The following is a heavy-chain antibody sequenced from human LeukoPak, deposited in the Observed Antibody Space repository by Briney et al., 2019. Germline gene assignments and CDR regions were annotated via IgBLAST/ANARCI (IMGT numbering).Heavy chain of an antibody. CDR3: AREVRFSMVRGEIDC. J-gene: IGHJ4*02. D-gene: IGHD3-10*01. CDR1: GGSIGSSNW. V-gene: IGHV4-4*02. CDR2: IYYSGNT. Sequence: SETLSLTCAVSGGSIGSSNWWSWVRQPPVKGLEWIGEIYYSGNTNYNPSLKRRVTISIDKSKNQFSLKLSSVTAADTAVYYCAREVRFSMVRGEIDCWGQGTLVTVSS.